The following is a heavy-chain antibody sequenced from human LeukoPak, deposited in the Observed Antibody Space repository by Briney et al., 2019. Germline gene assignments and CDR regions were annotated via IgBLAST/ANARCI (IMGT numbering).Heavy chain of an antibody. CDR3: ARENDSSGFYYYGMDX. J-gene: IGHJ6*01. V-gene: IGHV4-31*03. CDR1: GGSISSGGYY. D-gene: IGHD3-22*01. Sequence: SETLSLTCTVSGGSISSGGYYWSWIRQHPGKGLEWIGYIYYSGSTYYNPSLKSRVTISVDTSKNQFSLKLSSVTAADTAVYYCARENDSSGFYYYGMDXXXXXXTXTVSS. CDR2: IYYSGST.